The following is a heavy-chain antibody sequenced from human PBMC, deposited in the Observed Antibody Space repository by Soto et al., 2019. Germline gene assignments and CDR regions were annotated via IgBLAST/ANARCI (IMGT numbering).Heavy chain of an antibody. CDR1: GFTVSSKY. D-gene: IGHD2-15*01. J-gene: IGHJ6*04. CDR3: ARDAVLCEGGRGYGVTLDD. Sequence: DGSLRLSCAASGFTVSSKYMSWVRQAPGKGLEWVSLIQSGGPTYYADSVKGRFTISRDTSENTLHLQMDSLRAEDTAVYYCARDAVLCEGGRGYGVTLDDGGKGTPVTDPS. V-gene: IGHV3-66*01. CDR2: IQSGGPT.